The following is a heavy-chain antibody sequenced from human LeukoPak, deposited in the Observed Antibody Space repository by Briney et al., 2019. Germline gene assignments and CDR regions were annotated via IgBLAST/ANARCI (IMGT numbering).Heavy chain of an antibody. CDR2: INHSGST. D-gene: IGHD3-3*01. V-gene: IGHV4-34*01. CDR3: ARALAYDFWSGSWFDP. CDR1: GGSFSGYY. J-gene: IGHJ5*02. Sequence: PSETLSLTCAVYGGSFSGYYWSWIRQPPGKGLEWIGEINHSGSTNYNPSLKSRVTISVDTSKSQFSLKLSSVTAADTAVYCCARALAYDFWSGSWFDPWGQGTLVTVSS.